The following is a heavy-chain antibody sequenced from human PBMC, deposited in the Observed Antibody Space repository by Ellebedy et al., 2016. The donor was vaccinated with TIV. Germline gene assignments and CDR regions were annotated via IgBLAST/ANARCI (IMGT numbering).Heavy chain of an antibody. CDR3: AKDPQLWQKFPADY. V-gene: IGHV3-23*01. J-gene: IGHJ4*02. Sequence: GESLKISCAASGFTFSSYAMSWVRQAPGKGLEWVSAISGSGGSTYYADSVKGRFTISRDNSKNTLYLQMNSLRAEDTAVYYCAKDPQLWQKFPADYWGQGTLVTVSS. CDR1: GFTFSSYA. CDR2: ISGSGGST. D-gene: IGHD5-18*01.